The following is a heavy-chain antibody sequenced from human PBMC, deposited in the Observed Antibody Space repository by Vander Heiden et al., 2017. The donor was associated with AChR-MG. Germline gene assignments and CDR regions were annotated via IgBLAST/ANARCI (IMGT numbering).Heavy chain of an antibody. J-gene: IGHJ5*02. Sequence: QVHLPQWGAGPLKPSETLSPTCALDGGSSRDYYWGWLRHAPGKGREWVGEIRHSGGTNYNPSLKSRVTISVDTSKNQFSLNLNSVTAADTAVYYCVRDYRYCTSTNCGHWFDPWGQGTLVTVSS. CDR2: IRHSGGT. D-gene: IGHD2-2*01. CDR3: VRDYRYCTSTNCGHWFDP. CDR1: GGSSRDYY. V-gene: IGHV4-34*01.